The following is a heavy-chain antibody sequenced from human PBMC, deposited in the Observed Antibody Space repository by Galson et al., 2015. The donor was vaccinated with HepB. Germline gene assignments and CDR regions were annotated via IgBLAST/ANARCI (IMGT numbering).Heavy chain of an antibody. CDR3: ARAYGDYGTTEYWYFDL. CDR2: ISYHGINK. D-gene: IGHD4-17*01. J-gene: IGHJ2*01. Sequence: SLRLSCAVSGITFSRFAMHWVRQAPGKGLEWVAVISYHGINKEYADSVKGRFTISRDNSKNTLDLQMNSLRADDTAMYYCARAYGDYGTTEYWYFDLWGRGTLVTVSS. CDR1: GITFSRFA. V-gene: IGHV3-30-3*01.